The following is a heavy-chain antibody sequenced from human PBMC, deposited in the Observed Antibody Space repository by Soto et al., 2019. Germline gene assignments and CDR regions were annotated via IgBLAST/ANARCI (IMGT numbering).Heavy chain of an antibody. V-gene: IGHV3-53*01. Sequence: PGGSLRLSCAISGFTVSASYLSWVRQAPDKGLEWVSVIYTGETTDYSDSVKGRFTISRDISKNTLFLRMNNLGAEDTAVYYCAREFYDTTTGFYQYYFDYWAQGTQVTVSS. J-gene: IGHJ4*02. CDR3: AREFYDTTTGFYQYYFDY. CDR1: GFTVSASY. D-gene: IGHD3-9*01. CDR2: IYTGETT.